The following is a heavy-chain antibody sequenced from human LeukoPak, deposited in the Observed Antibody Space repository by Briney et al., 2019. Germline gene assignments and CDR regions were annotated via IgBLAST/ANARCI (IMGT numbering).Heavy chain of an antibody. CDR3: ARVKSRVAAAGDFDY. CDR2: IIPIFGTA. CDR1: GCTFSSYA. D-gene: IGHD6-13*01. J-gene: IGHJ4*02. V-gene: IGHV1-69*01. Sequence: SVTVSCKASGCTFSSYAISWVRQAPGQGLEWMGGIIPIFGTANYAQKFQGRVTITADESTSTAYMELSSLRSEDTAVYYCARVKSRVAAAGDFDYWGQGTLVTVSS.